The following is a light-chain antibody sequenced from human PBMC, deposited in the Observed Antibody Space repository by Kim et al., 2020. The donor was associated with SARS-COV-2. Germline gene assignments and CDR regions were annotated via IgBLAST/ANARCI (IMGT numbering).Light chain of an antibody. V-gene: IGKV1-5*01. CDR2: DAS. Sequence: DIQMTQSPSTLSASVGDRVTITCRASQSISTWLAWYQHKPGKAPKLLIYDASTLEGGVPSRFSGSGSGTQFTLSISSLQPDDFATYYCQQYNTYSFTFGGGTKLEI. CDR3: QQYNTYSFT. J-gene: IGKJ4*01. CDR1: QSISTW.